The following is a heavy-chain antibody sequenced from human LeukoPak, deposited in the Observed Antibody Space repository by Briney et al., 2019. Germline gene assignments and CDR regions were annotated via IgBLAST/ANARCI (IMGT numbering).Heavy chain of an antibody. CDR1: GFTFSSYS. CDR2: ISSSSSYI. J-gene: IGHJ3*02. D-gene: IGHD4-17*01. CDR3: AREDYAEPAFDI. Sequence: GGSLRLSCAASGFTFSSYSMNRVRQAPGKGLEWVSSISSSSSYIYYADSVKGRFTISRDNAKNSLYLQMNSLRAEDTAVYYCAREDYAEPAFDIWGQGTMVTVSS. V-gene: IGHV3-21*01.